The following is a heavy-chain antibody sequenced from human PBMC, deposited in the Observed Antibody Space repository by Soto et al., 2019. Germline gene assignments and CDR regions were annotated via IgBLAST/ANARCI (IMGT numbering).Heavy chain of an antibody. J-gene: IGHJ4*02. Sequence: SVKVSCKASGGTFSSYAISWVRQAPGQGLEWMGGIIPIFGTANYAHKFQGRVTSTAHESTSTAYMELSRPRSEDTAVYYWARSKMATIREFDYWGQGTLVTVCS. CDR2: IIPIFGTA. CDR3: ARSKMATIREFDY. CDR1: GGTFSSYA. V-gene: IGHV1-69*13. D-gene: IGHD5-12*01.